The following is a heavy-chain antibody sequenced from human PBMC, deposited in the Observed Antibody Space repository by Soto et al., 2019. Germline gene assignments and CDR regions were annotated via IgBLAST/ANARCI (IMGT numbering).Heavy chain of an antibody. CDR2: IIPIFGTA. Sequence: ASVKVSWKASGGAFGSYASRWVRQAPGQGLEWMGGIIPIFGTANYAQKFQGRVTITADESTSTAYMELSSLRSEDTAVYYCALDSGSYPGRAFDIWGQGTMVTVSS. CDR1: GGAFGSYA. J-gene: IGHJ3*02. D-gene: IGHD1-26*01. V-gene: IGHV1-69*13. CDR3: ALDSGSYPGRAFDI.